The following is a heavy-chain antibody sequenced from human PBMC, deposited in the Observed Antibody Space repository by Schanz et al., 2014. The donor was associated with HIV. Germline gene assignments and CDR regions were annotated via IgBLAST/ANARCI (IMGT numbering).Heavy chain of an antibody. V-gene: IGHV3-73*01. CDR1: GFTFSDSA. Sequence: VQLVESGGGLVQPGGSLTLSCAASGFTFSDSAMQWVRQAAGKGLEWVGRIRTRAKSYSTAYGASVRGRFTISRDDSKNMAYLHMNSLKIEDTAVYYCIRHVEYARSYWGQGILVSVSS. CDR3: IRHVEYARSY. D-gene: IGHD1-1*01. CDR2: IRTRAKSYST. J-gene: IGHJ4*02.